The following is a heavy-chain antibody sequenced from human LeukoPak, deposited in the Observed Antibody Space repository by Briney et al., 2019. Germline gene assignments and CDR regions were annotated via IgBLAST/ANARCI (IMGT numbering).Heavy chain of an antibody. V-gene: IGHV4-39*01. CDR2: IYYSGST. CDR3: ARHDPNLRWFGELSPHFDY. CDR1: GGSISSSSFY. D-gene: IGHD3-10*01. Sequence: SETLSLTCTVSGGSISSSSFYWGWIRQPPGKGLEWIGSIYYSGSTYYNPSLKSRVTISVDTSKNQFSLKLSSVTAADMAVYYCARHDPNLRWFGELSPHFDYWGQGTLVTVSS. J-gene: IGHJ4*02.